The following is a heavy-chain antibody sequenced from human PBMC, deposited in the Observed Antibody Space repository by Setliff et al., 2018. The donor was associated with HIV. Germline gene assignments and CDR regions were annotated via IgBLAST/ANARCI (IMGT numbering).Heavy chain of an antibody. CDR3: AKNFVEGFGGYTAMAQANRVDP. CDR1: GGSISDFY. CDR2: VSHSAGT. J-gene: IGHJ5*02. V-gene: IGHV4-59*01. D-gene: IGHD5-18*01. Sequence: TLSLTCNVSGGSISDFYWSWIRQSPGKGLEWIGYVSHSAGTHYNPSLKTRVTISLDSSKKQLSLKMNSLRPEDTALYYCAKNFVEGFGGYTAMAQANRVDPWGQGTLVTVSS.